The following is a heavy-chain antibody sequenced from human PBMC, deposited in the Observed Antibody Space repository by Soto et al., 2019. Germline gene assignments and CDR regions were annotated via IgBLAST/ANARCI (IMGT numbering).Heavy chain of an antibody. CDR1: GYSFTAYY. V-gene: IGHV1-2*02. CDR2: INSNRGAT. CDR3: ARDRGQNSGYD. Sequence: ASVKVSCKASGYSFTAYYMHWVRQAPGQGLEWMGWINSNRGATKSAPKFQGRVTMTRDTSVNTAYMEVSWLTSDDTAVYYCARDRGQNSGYDWGQGTLVTVSS. J-gene: IGHJ4*02. D-gene: IGHD5-12*01.